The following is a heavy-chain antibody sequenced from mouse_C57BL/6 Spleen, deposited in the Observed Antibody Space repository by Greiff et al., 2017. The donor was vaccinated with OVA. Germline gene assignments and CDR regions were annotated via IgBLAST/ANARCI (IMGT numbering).Heavy chain of an antibody. D-gene: IGHD1-1*02. V-gene: IGHV5-17*01. Sequence: EVQVEESGGGLVKPGGSLKLSCAASGFTFSDCGMHWVRQAPEKGLEWVAYISSGSSTIYYADTVKGRFTISRDNAKNTLFLQMTSLRSEDTAMYYCARLLWDSSYAMGYWGQGTSVTVAS. CDR3: ARLLWDSSYAMGY. CDR1: GFTFSDCG. J-gene: IGHJ4*01. CDR2: ISSGSSTI.